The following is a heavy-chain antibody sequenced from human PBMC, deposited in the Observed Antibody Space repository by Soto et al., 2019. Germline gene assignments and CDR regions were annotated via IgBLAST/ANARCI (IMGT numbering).Heavy chain of an antibody. D-gene: IGHD6-13*01. Sequence: SETLSLTCTVSGGSISSYYWSWIRQPPGKGLEWIGYIYYSGSTNYNPSLKSRVTISVDTSKNQFSLKLSSVTAADTAVYYCARGFSSRSPGDDWGKGTLVTVAS. J-gene: IGHJ4*02. CDR3: ARGFSSRSPGDD. CDR1: GGSISSYY. V-gene: IGHV4-59*01. CDR2: IYYSGST.